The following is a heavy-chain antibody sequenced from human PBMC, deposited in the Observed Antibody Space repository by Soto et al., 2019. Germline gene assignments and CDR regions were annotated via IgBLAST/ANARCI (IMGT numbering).Heavy chain of an antibody. Sequence: EVQLLESGGGLVQPGGSLRLSCAASGFTFSSYAMSWVRQAPGKGLEWVSAISGSGGSTYYADSVKGRFTISRDNSKNTLYLQMNSLRAEDTAVYYCAKDQGYCSGGSCYFDYWGQGTLVTVSS. J-gene: IGHJ4*02. CDR2: ISGSGGST. CDR1: GFTFSSYA. CDR3: AKDQGYCSGGSCYFDY. V-gene: IGHV3-23*01. D-gene: IGHD2-15*01.